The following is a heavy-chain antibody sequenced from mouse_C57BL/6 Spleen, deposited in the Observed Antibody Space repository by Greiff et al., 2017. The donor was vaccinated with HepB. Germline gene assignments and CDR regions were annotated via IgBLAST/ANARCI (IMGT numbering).Heavy chain of an antibody. V-gene: IGHV1-47*01. CDR3: ARRNYGSSYWYFDV. CDR2: FHPYNDDT. CDR1: GYTFTTYP. Sequence: VQLQQSGAELVKPGASVKMSCKASGYTFTTYPIEWMKQNHGKSLEWIGNFHPYNDDTKYNEKFKGRATLTVEKSSSTVYLELSRLTSDDSAVYYCARRNYGSSYWYFDVWGTGTTVTVSS. D-gene: IGHD1-1*01. J-gene: IGHJ1*03.